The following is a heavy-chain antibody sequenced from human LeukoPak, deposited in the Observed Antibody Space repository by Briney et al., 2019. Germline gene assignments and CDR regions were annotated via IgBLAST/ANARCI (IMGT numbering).Heavy chain of an antibody. D-gene: IGHD1-26*01. CDR1: GFTFSSYA. CDR2: ISYDGSNK. V-gene: IGHV3-30-3*01. Sequence: GGSLRLSCAASGFTFSSYAMHWVRQAPGKGLEWVAVISYDGSNKYYADSVKGRFTISRDNSKNTLYLQMNSLRAEDTAVYYCARGPYSGSYLLPFDYWGQGTLVTVSP. CDR3: ARGPYSGSYLLPFDY. J-gene: IGHJ4*02.